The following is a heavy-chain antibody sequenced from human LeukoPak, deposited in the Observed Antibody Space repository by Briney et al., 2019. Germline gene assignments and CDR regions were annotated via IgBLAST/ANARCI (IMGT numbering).Heavy chain of an antibody. J-gene: IGHJ4*02. CDR3: AKDLYSNYGPADY. CDR1: GFNFANHA. Sequence: GGSLRLSCAASGFNFANHAMSWVRQTPGKGLEWVSTINGGGVNTHYADSVGGRFTISRDNSKNTLFLQMNSLRDEDTAVYYCAKDLYSNYGPADYWGQGNLVTVSS. D-gene: IGHD4-11*01. CDR2: INGGGVNT. V-gene: IGHV3-23*01.